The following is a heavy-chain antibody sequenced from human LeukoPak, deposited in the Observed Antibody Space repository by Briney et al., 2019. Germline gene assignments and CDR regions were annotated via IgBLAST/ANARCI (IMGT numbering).Heavy chain of an antibody. CDR3: ARGTGYCSSTSCSSRFDP. CDR1: GYTFTSYD. Sequence: GASVKVSCKASGYTFTSYDINWVRQATGQGLEWMVGMNPNSANTGYAQKFQGRVTINRNTSKSTAYMELKSLRSEDTAVYYCARGTGYCSSTSCSSRFDPWGQGTLVTVSS. J-gene: IGHJ5*02. D-gene: IGHD2-2*01. V-gene: IGHV1-8*03. CDR2: MNPNSANT.